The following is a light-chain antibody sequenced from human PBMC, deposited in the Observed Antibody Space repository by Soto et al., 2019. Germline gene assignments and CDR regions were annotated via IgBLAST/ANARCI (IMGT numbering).Light chain of an antibody. CDR1: QSISNW. Sequence: DIHMTQSPSTLSTSVGDTFTITCRAGQSISNWLAWYQQKPGKAPKLLIYDASSLESGVPSRFSGSGSGTEFTLTITSLQPDDFATYYCQQYNNYFRTFGQGTKVDIK. CDR3: QQYNNYFRT. CDR2: DAS. V-gene: IGKV1-5*01. J-gene: IGKJ1*01.